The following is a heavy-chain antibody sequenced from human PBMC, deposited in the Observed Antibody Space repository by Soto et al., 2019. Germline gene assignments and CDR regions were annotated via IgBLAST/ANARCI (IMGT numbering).Heavy chain of an antibody. CDR3: ASGGNWFDP. J-gene: IGHJ5*02. Sequence: SETLSLTCNVSGGSISNYYWTWVRQSPEKGLEWIGYMYYNGNINYNPSLKSRVTISIDTSKNQFSLALRSVTAADTAVYYCASGGNWFDPWGQGVLVTVSS. CDR1: GGSISNYY. CDR2: MYYNGNI. D-gene: IGHD3-16*01. V-gene: IGHV4-59*01.